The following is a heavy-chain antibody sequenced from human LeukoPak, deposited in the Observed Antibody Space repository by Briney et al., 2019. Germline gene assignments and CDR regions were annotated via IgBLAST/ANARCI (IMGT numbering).Heavy chain of an antibody. J-gene: IGHJ6*04. CDR2: IYYSGST. CDR1: GGSISSYY. V-gene: IGHV4-59*01. Sequence: SETLSLTCTVSGGSISSYYWSWIRQPPGKGLEWIGYIYYSGSTNYNPSLKSRVTISVDTSKNQFSLKLSSVTAADTAVYFCAGIPVFGVVLHQEPVWGKGTTVTVSS. CDR3: AGIPVFGVVLHQEPV. D-gene: IGHD2-8*01.